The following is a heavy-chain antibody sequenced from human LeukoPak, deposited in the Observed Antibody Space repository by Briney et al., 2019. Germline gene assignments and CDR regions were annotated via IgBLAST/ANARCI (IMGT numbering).Heavy chain of an antibody. CDR1: GGSISSGSYY. V-gene: IGHV4-61*02. D-gene: IGHD3-22*01. J-gene: IGHJ4*02. Sequence: SETLSLTCTVSGGSISSGSYYWSWIRQPAGKGLEWIGRIYTSGSTKYNPSLKSQVTISVDTSKNQFSLKLTSVTAADTAVYYCARWSDYYDSSGSPLFDYWGQGTLVTVSS. CDR2: IYTSGST. CDR3: ARWSDYYDSSGSPLFDY.